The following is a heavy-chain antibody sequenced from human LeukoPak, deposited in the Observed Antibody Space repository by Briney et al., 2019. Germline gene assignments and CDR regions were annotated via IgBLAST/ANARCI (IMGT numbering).Heavy chain of an antibody. Sequence: GGSLRLSCAASGFTFSSYSMNWVRQAPGKGLEWVSSISSSSSYIYYADSVKGRFTISRDNAKNSLYLQMNSLRAEDTAVYYCARGGESDYGDYPNDYYGMDVWGQGTTVTVSS. J-gene: IGHJ6*02. CDR3: ARGGESDYGDYPNDYYGMDV. D-gene: IGHD4-17*01. V-gene: IGHV3-21*01. CDR1: GFTFSSYS. CDR2: ISSSSSYI.